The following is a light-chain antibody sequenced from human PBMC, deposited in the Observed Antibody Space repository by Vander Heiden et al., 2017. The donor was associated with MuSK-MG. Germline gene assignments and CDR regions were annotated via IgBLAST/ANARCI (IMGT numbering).Light chain of an antibody. CDR1: QSISSY. V-gene: IGKV1-9*01. Sequence: DIQLTQSPSFLSASVGDRVTITCRASQSISSYLAWYQQKPGKAPKLLIYEASTLESGVPSRFSGSGSGTEFTLTISSLQPEDFATYYCQQHNSYPVTFGGGTKVEIK. J-gene: IGKJ4*01. CDR3: QQHNSYPVT. CDR2: EAS.